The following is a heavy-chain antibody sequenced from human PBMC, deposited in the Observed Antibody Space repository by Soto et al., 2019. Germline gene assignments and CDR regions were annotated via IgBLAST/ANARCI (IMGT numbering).Heavy chain of an antibody. CDR1: GGSFSGYY. V-gene: IGHV4-34*01. CDR3: ARGHGWLGGNAGYSSSWYDY. CDR2: INHSGST. D-gene: IGHD6-13*01. J-gene: IGHJ4*02. Sequence: QVQLQQWGAGLLKPSETLSLTCAVYGGSFSGYYWSWIRQPPWKGLEWIGEINHSGSTNYNPSLKSRVTISVDTSKNQFSLKLSSVTAADTAVYYCARGHGWLGGNAGYSSSWYDYWGQGTLVTVSS.